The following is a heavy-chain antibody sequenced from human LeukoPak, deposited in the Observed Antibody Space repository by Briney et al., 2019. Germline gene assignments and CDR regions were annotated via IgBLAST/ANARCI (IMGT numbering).Heavy chain of an antibody. CDR1: GGSIRSSY. CDR3: ARDMNWNDWNLDL. V-gene: IGHV4-4*07. Sequence: SETLSLTCTGSGGSIRSSYWSWVRQPAGKGLEWIGRIYPTGTTDFNTSFKSRVTMSLDMSKNQFFLNLISVTAADTAVYYCARDMNWNDWNLDLWGRGTLVTVSS. D-gene: IGHD1-1*01. CDR2: IYPTGTT. J-gene: IGHJ2*01.